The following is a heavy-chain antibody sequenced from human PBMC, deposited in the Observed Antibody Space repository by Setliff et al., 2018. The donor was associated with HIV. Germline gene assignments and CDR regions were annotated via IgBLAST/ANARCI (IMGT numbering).Heavy chain of an antibody. CDR2: IYYSGST. CDR3: ARDGPLEGSYRYYYSYMDV. Sequence: SETLSLTCTVSGGSISSHYWSWIRQPPGKGLEWIGYIYYSGSTNYNPSLKSRVTISVDTSKNQFSLKLSSVTAADTAVYYCARDGPLEGSYRYYYSYMDVWGKGTTVTVSS. CDR1: GGSISSHY. J-gene: IGHJ6*03. V-gene: IGHV4-59*11. D-gene: IGHD3-10*01.